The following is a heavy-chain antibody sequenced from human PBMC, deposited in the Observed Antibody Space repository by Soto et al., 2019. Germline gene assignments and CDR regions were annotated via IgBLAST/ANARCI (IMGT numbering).Heavy chain of an antibody. J-gene: IGHJ4*02. CDR3: AKDRGPITMVRGAPGY. D-gene: IGHD3-10*01. CDR2: ISGSGGST. V-gene: IGHV3-23*01. Sequence: PGGSLRLSCAASGFTFSSYAMSWVRQAPGKGLEWVSAISGSGGSTYYADSVKGRFTISRDNSKNTLYLQMNSLRAEDTAVYYCAKDRGPITMVRGAPGYWGQGTLVTVSS. CDR1: GFTFSSYA.